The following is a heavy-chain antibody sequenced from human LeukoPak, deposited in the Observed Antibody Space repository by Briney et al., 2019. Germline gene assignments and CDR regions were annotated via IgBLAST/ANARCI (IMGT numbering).Heavy chain of an antibody. CDR3: ARDMPPKVGATTYKSPGYFDY. D-gene: IGHD1-26*01. V-gene: IGHV1-46*01. J-gene: IGHJ4*02. CDR2: INPDNGGT. Sequence: GAPVKVSCTASGYTFTSYYMHWVRQAPGQGLEWMGIINPDNGGTSYAQNFQGRVTMTRDMSTSTLYMELSSLIYDDTAVYYCARDMPPKVGATTYKSPGYFDYWGQGTLVTVSS. CDR1: GYTFTSYY.